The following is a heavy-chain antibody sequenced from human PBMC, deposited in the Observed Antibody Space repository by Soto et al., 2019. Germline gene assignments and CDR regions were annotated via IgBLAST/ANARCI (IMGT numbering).Heavy chain of an antibody. J-gene: IGHJ6*02. CDR1: GFTFSSYW. V-gene: IGHV3-74*01. Sequence: GSLRLSCAASGFTFSSYWMHWVRQAPGKGLVWVSRINSDGSSTSYADSVKGRFTISRDNAKNTLYLQMNSLRAEDTAVYYCARGDYGDPYYYYYGMDVWGQGTTVTVSS. D-gene: IGHD4-17*01. CDR2: INSDGSST. CDR3: ARGDYGDPYYYYYGMDV.